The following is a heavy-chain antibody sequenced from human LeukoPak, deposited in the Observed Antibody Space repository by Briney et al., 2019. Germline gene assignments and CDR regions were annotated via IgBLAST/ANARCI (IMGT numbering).Heavy chain of an antibody. CDR3: ARDGIGSSSWVGAFDI. V-gene: IGHV4-59*01. J-gene: IGHJ3*02. CDR2: IYYSGST. D-gene: IGHD6-13*01. CDR1: GGSISSYY. Sequence: SETLSLTWTVSGGSISSYYWSWIRQPPGKGLEWIGYIYYSGSTNYNPSLKSRVTISVDTSKNQFSLKLSSVTAADTAVYYCARDGIGSSSWVGAFDIWGQGTMVTVSS.